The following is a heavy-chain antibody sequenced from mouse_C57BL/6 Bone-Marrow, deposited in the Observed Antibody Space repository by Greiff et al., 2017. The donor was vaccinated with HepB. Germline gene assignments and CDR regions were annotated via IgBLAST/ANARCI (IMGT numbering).Heavy chain of an antibody. V-gene: IGHV5-12*01. CDR3: ARQRQLRLPWFAY. Sequence: EVHLVESGGGLVQPGGSLKLSCAASGFTFSDYYMYWVRQTPEKRLEWVAYISNGGGSTYYPDTVKGRFTISRDNAKNTLYLQMSRLKSEDTAMYYCARQRQLRLPWFAYWGQGTLVTVSA. CDR2: ISNGGGST. CDR1: GFTFSDYY. D-gene: IGHD3-2*02. J-gene: IGHJ3*01.